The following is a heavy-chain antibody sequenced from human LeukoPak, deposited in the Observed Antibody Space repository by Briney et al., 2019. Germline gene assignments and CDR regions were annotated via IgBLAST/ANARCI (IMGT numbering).Heavy chain of an antibody. V-gene: IGHV3-23*01. CDR3: AKVYGDYVVYYYYYMDV. CDR2: ISGSGGST. CDR1: GFTFSSYA. J-gene: IGHJ6*03. D-gene: IGHD4-17*01. Sequence: GGSLRLSCAASGFTFSSYAMSWVCQAPGKGLEWVSAISGSGGSTYYADPVKGRFTISRDNSKNTLYLQMNSLRAEDTAVYYCAKVYGDYVVYYYYYMDVWGKGTTVTVSS.